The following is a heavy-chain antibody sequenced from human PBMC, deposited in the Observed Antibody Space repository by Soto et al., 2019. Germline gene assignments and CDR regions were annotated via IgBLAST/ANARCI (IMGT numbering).Heavy chain of an antibody. CDR3: ARAARGYGDAFDI. Sequence: QVQLVQSGAEVKKPGSSVKVSCKASGGTFSSYTISWVRQAPGQGLEWMGRIIPILGIANYAQKFQGRVTITADKSTSTAYMELSSLRSEDTAVYYCARAARGYGDAFDIWGHGTMVTVSS. D-gene: IGHD5-18*01. CDR1: GGTFSSYT. CDR2: IIPILGIA. J-gene: IGHJ3*02. V-gene: IGHV1-69*02.